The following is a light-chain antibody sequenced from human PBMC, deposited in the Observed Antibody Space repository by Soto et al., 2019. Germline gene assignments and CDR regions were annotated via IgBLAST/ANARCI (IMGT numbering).Light chain of an antibody. CDR2: WAS. V-gene: IGKV4-1*01. CDR3: QQYYSTCT. Sequence: DIVMTQSPDSLAVSLGERATINCKSSQSVLYSSNNKNYLAWYQQKPGQPPKLLIYWASTRESGVPDRFSGSGSGTDFTLTIRSLQAEDVAVYYCQQYYSTCTFGQGTRLEIK. J-gene: IGKJ5*01. CDR1: QSVLYSSNNKNY.